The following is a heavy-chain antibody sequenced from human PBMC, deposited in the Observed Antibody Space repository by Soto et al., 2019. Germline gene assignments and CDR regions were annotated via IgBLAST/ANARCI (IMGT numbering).Heavy chain of an antibody. V-gene: IGHV4-39*01. CDR3: ARLVFLVKRFDY. D-gene: IGHD2-21*01. CDR2: IYYSGST. Sequence: SSEALSVTCTVSGGSISRSSYYWGWIRQPPGKGLEWIGSIYYSGSTYYNPSLKSRVTISVDTSKNQFSLKLSSVTAADTAVYYCARLVFLVKRFDYWGQGTLVTVSS. CDR1: GGSISRSSYY. J-gene: IGHJ4*02.